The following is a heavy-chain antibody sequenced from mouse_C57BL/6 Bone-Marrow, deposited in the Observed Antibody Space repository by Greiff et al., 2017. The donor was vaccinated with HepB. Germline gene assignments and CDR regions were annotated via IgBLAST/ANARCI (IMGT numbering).Heavy chain of an antibody. Sequence: VQLQQPGAELVRPGTSVKLSCKASGYTFTSYWMHWVKQRPGQGLEWIGVIDPSDSYTNYNQKFKGKATLTVDTSSSTAYMQLSSLTSEDSAVYYCARGPITTVVARDYWGQGTTLTVSS. D-gene: IGHD1-1*01. J-gene: IGHJ2*01. V-gene: IGHV1-59*01. CDR3: ARGPITTVVARDY. CDR2: IDPSDSYT. CDR1: GYTFTSYW.